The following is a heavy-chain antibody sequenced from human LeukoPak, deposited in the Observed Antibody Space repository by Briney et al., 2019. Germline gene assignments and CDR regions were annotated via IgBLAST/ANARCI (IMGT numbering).Heavy chain of an antibody. Sequence: SETLSLTCTVSGGSISSYYWSWIRQPPGKGLEWIGYIYYSGSTNYNPSLKSRVTISVDTSKNQFSLKLSSVTAADTAVYYCARDAAAAGIGYWGQGTLVTASS. CDR3: ARDAAAAGIGY. CDR1: GGSISSYY. D-gene: IGHD6-13*01. CDR2: IYYSGST. J-gene: IGHJ4*02. V-gene: IGHV4-59*12.